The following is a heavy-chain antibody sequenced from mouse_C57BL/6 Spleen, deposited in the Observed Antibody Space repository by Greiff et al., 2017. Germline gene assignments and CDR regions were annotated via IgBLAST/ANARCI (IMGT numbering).Heavy chain of an antibody. CDR3: ISLCSSDLLDY. Sequence: VQLKQSGAELVRPGASVKLSCTASGFNIKDYYMHWVKQRPEQGLEWIGRIDPEDGGTEYAPKFQGKATLTVDTSSNTAYLQLSRLTCGYTADDYCISLCSSDLLDYWGQGTTLTVSS. CDR2: IDPEDGGT. D-gene: IGHD6-1*01. J-gene: IGHJ2*01. V-gene: IGHV14-1*01. CDR1: GFNIKDYY.